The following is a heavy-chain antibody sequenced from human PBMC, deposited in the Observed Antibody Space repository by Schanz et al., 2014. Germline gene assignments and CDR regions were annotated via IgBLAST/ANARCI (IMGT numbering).Heavy chain of an antibody. V-gene: IGHV3-7*01. CDR1: GFTFSTYW. J-gene: IGHJ4*02. D-gene: IGHD3-3*01. CDR2: IKQDESER. Sequence: EVKLVESGGAVVRPGGSLRLSCAASGFTFSTYWMSWVRQAPGKGLEWVANIKQDESERSYVDSVKGRFTISRDNAKNSLYLQMNSLRAEDTAVYYCARDKGGYYPFDYWGQGTLVTVSS. CDR3: ARDKGGYYPFDY.